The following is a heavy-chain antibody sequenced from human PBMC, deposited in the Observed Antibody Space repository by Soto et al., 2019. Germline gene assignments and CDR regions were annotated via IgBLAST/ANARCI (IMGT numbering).Heavy chain of an antibody. CDR2: IRSETYGGTP. CDR3: TRYYYASSGYYVY. CDR1: GFNFGNYA. D-gene: IGHD3-22*01. J-gene: IGHJ4*02. V-gene: IGHV3-49*04. Sequence: LRLSCTGSGFNFGNYAMSWVRQAPGKGPEWVGFIRSETYGGTPDYAASLRGRFTISRDDSKSIAYLEINSLQTDDTAVYYCTRYYYASSGYYVYWGQGTLVTVSS.